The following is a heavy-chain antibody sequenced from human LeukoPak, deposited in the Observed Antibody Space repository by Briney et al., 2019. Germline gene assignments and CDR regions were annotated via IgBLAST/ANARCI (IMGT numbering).Heavy chain of an antibody. CDR1: GFTFSSYA. V-gene: IGHV3-30*04. CDR3: ARDQLNFDY. D-gene: IGHD5-18*01. J-gene: IGHJ4*02. CDR2: ISYDGSNK. Sequence: GGSLRLSCAASGFTFSSYAMHWVRQAPAKGLEWVAVISYDGSNKYYADSVKGRFTISRDNSKNALYLQMNSLRAEDTAVYYCARDQLNFDYWGQGTLVTVSS.